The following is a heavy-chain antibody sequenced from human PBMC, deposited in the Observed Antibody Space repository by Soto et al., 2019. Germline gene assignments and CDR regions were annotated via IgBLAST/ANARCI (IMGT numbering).Heavy chain of an antibody. CDR2: ISGSGGST. J-gene: IGHJ4*02. CDR3: AKDLDEGSGLGDY. CDR1: GFTFSSYA. Sequence: EVQLLESGGGLVQPGGSLRLSCAASGFTFSSYAMSWVRQAPGKGLEWVSAISGSGGSTYYADSVKGRFTISRDNSKNTLYLQMNSPRAEDTAVYYCAKDLDEGSGLGDYWGQGTLVTVSS. V-gene: IGHV3-23*01.